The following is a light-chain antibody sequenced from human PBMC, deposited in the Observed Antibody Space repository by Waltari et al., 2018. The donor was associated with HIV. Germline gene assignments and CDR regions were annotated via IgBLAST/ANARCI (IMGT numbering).Light chain of an antibody. J-gene: IGLJ3*02. Sequence: SSELTQYPAVSVALGQSVTIPCHGARLANYFASSYRPRQGQAPILLFYGEKIRSPGIPDRFSGSNSGNTASLTIIETQAGDEGDYFCGSRDSSGNSWVFGGGTTLTVL. CDR1: RLANYF. V-gene: IGLV3-19*01. CDR2: GEK. CDR3: GSRDSSGNSWV.